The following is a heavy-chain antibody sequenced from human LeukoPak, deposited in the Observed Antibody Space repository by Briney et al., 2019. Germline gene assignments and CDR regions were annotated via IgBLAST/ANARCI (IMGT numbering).Heavy chain of an antibody. V-gene: IGHV3-23*01. Sequence: GGSLRLSCAASGFTFSSYAMSWVRQAPGKGLEWVSVISGSGGSTYYADSVKGRFTISRDNSKNTLYLQMNSLRAEDTAVYYCANSQRSCRNYYFDYWGQGTLVTVSS. CDR3: ANSQRSCRNYYFDY. CDR1: GFTFSSYA. CDR2: ISGSGGST. D-gene: IGHD1-14*01. J-gene: IGHJ4*02.